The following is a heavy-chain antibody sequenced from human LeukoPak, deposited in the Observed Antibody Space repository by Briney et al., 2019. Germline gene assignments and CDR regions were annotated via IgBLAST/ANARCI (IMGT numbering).Heavy chain of an antibody. CDR3: AKSVARLRYSGYEFLPREFTSFDY. J-gene: IGHJ4*02. D-gene: IGHD5-12*01. CDR1: GFTFSSYS. V-gene: IGHV3-21*04. CDR2: ISSSSSYI. Sequence: MSGGSLRLSCAASGFTFSSYSMNWVRQAPGKGLEWVSSISSSSSYIYYADSVKGRFTISRDNAKNSLYLQMNSLRAEDTAVYYCAKSVARLRYSGYEFLPREFTSFDYWGQGTLVTVSS.